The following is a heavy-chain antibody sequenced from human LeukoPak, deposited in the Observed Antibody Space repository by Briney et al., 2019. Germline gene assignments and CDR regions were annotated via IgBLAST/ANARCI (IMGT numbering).Heavy chain of an antibody. CDR3: EKGAYDYIAKAYFDS. J-gene: IGHJ4*02. CDR2: LSGSSGST. D-gene: IGHD5-12*01. Sequence: GGSLRLSCAASGFTSTNYAMNWVRQAPGKGLEWVSVLSGSSGSTEYADSVEGLFAISRDIYKTTMFLQMNSLRAEDTAIYYCEKGAYDYIAKAYFDSWGQGTLVTVSS. CDR1: GFTSTNYA. V-gene: IGHV3-23*01.